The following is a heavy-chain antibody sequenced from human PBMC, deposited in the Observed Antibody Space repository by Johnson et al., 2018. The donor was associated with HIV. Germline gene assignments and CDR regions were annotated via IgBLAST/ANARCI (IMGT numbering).Heavy chain of an antibody. J-gene: IGHJ3*02. CDR3: ARDRGDMVRGGAALDI. CDR2: IYSGGTT. CDR1: GFTVSSNY. D-gene: IGHD3-10*01. V-gene: IGHV3-66*01. Sequence: MQLVESGGGVVQPGRSLRLSCAASGFTVSSNYMSWVRQAPGKGLEWVSVIYSGGTTYHADSVKGRFTISRANSKNTLYLQMNSLRAEDTAVYYCARDRGDMVRGGAALDIWGQGTMVTVSS.